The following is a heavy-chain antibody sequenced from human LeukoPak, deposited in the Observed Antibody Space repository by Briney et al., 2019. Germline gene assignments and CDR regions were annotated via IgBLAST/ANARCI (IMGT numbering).Heavy chain of an antibody. CDR3: ARESRGARAYAFDI. V-gene: IGHV1-8*03. CDR2: MNPNSGNT. J-gene: IGHJ3*02. Sequence: ASVKVSCKASGYTFTSYDINWVRQATGQGLEWMGWMNPNSGNTGYAQKFQGRVTITRNTSISTAYMELSSLRSEDTAVYYCARESRGARAYAFDIWGQGTMVTVSS. D-gene: IGHD1-26*01. CDR1: GYTFTSYD.